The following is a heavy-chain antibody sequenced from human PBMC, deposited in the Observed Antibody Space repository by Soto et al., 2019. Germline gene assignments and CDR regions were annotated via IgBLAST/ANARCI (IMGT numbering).Heavy chain of an antibody. Sequence: SETLSLTCTVSGGSISSYYGSWIRQPPGKGLEWIGDIYYSGSTNYNPSLKSRVTISVDTSKNQFSLKLSSVTAADTAVYFCARRYGLSAFDIWGQGTMVPVSS. CDR3: ARRYGLSAFDI. CDR1: GGSISSYY. V-gene: IGHV4-59*08. D-gene: IGHD3-10*01. J-gene: IGHJ3*02. CDR2: IYYSGST.